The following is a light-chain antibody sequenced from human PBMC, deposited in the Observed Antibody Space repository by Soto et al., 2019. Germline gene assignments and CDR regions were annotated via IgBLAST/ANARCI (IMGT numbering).Light chain of an antibody. V-gene: IGKV3-20*01. J-gene: IGKJ3*01. Sequence: ESVLTQSPSSLSLSPGESAILSCRASQSLSSSYLAWYQQKAGQPPRLLMFRSSDRAAGVPDRFSGSATGTEFTLTIRSLEPEDFAVYYCQQYGTKVSFGPGTKVDIK. CDR1: QSLSSSY. CDR3: QQYGTKVS. CDR2: RSS.